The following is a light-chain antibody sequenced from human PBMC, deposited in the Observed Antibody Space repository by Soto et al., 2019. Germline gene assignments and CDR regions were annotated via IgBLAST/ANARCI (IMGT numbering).Light chain of an antibody. Sequence: QSALTQPASVSGSPGQSITISCTGTSGDIGAYKYVSWYQQHPGKVPKLIIYDVGDRPSGVSNRFSGSKSGNTAPLTISGLQAEDEADYYCGSYTRSSTVVFGGGTKLTVL. CDR2: DVG. CDR1: SGDIGAYKY. J-gene: IGLJ3*02. CDR3: GSYTRSSTVV. V-gene: IGLV2-14*03.